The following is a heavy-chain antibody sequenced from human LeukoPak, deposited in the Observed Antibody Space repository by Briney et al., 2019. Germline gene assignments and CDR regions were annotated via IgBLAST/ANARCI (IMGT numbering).Heavy chain of an antibody. V-gene: IGHV3-49*03. Sequence: GGSLPLSRPASGFTLGDYDMSWFRQAPGKGLEGVGFIRSKAYGGTTEYAASVKGRFTISRDDSKSIAYLQMNSLKTEDTAVYYCTLMATYYYYGMDVWGQGTTVTVSS. CDR3: TLMATYYYYGMDV. CDR1: GFTLGDYD. J-gene: IGHJ6*02. CDR2: IRSKAYGGTT. D-gene: IGHD5-24*01.